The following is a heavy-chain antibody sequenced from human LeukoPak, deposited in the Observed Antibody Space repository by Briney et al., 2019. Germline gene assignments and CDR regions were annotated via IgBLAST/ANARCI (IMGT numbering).Heavy chain of an antibody. CDR2: ISYDGSNK. V-gene: IGHV3-30-3*01. J-gene: IGHJ4*02. CDR1: GFTFSSYA. D-gene: IGHD2-2*01. CDR3: ARASVGYCSSTSCSLFDY. Sequence: AGGSLRLSCAASGFTFSSYAMHWVRQAPGKGLEWVAVISYDGSNKYYADSVKGRFTISRDNSKNTLYLQMNSLRAEDTAVYYCARASVGYCSSTSCSLFDYWGQGTLVTVSS.